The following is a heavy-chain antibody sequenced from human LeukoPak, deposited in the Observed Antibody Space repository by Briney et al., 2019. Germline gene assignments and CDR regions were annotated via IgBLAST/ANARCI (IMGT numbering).Heavy chain of an antibody. J-gene: IGHJ4*02. CDR3: ARGSVPLAYGDYGLFDY. D-gene: IGHD4-17*01. CDR1: GGSFSGYY. CDR2: INHSGST. V-gene: IGHV4-34*01. Sequence: ETLSLTCAVYGGSFSGYYWSWIRQPPGKGLGWIGEINHSGSTNYNPSLKSRVTISVDTSKNQFSLKLSSVTAADTAVYYCARGSVPLAYGDYGLFDYWGQGTLVTVSS.